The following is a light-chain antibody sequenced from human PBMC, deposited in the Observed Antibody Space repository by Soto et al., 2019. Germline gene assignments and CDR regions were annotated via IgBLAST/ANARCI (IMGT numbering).Light chain of an antibody. Sequence: QSALTQPPSASGTPGQGVTISCSESTSNIGSNYVYWYQQLPGTAPKLLIYRNNQRPSGVPDRFSGSKSGTSASLAISGLRSDDEADYFCATWDDNLNGFYVFGTGTKVTVL. J-gene: IGLJ1*01. CDR2: RNN. V-gene: IGLV1-47*01. CDR3: ATWDDNLNGFYV. CDR1: TSNIGSNY.